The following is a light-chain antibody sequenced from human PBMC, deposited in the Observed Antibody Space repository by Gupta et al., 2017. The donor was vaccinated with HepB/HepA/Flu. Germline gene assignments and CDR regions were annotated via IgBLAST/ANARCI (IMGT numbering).Light chain of an antibody. J-gene: IGKJ1*01. CDR1: QSVSN. V-gene: IGKV3-15*01. Sequence: EIVMTQSPATLSVSPGERATLFCRASQSVSNLAWYQQEPGQAPRLLIYGASTRATGIPARFSGSGSGTEFTLTISSLQSEGFAVYYCQQYDKWPAWTFGQGTKVEIK. CDR2: GAS. CDR3: QQYDKWPAWT.